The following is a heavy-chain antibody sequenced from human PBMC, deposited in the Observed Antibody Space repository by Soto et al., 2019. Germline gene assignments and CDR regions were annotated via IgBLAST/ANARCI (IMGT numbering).Heavy chain of an antibody. CDR2: INPSGGST. Sequence: GASVKVSCKASGYTFTIYYMHWVLQAPGQGLEWMGIINPSGGSTSYAQKFQGRVTMTRDTSTSTVYMELSSLRSEDTAVYYCARGTVDTAPDYGMDVWGQGTTVTVSS. D-gene: IGHD5-18*01. CDR1: GYTFTIYY. CDR3: ARGTVDTAPDYGMDV. V-gene: IGHV1-46*01. J-gene: IGHJ6*02.